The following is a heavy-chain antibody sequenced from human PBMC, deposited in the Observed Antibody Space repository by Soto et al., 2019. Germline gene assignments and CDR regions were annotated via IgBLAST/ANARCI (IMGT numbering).Heavy chain of an antibody. CDR1: GGTFSSYA. J-gene: IGHJ6*02. CDR2: IIPIFGTA. D-gene: IGHD6-13*01. V-gene: IGHV1-69*13. Sequence: SVKVSCKASGGTFSSYAISWVRQAPGQGLEWMGGIIPIFGTANYAQKFQGRVTITADESTSTAYMELSSLRSEDTAVYYCASARDEQPLVLFNYYYGMDVWGQGTTVTAP. CDR3: ASARDEQPLVLFNYYYGMDV.